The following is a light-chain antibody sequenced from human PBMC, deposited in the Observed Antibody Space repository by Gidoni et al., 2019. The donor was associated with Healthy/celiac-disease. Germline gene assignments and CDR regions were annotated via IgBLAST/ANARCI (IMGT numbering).Light chain of an antibody. CDR1: QSVSSSY. Sequence: EIVLTQSPGTLSLSPGERATLSCRASQSVSSSYLAWYQQKPGQAPRLLIYGASSRATGIPDRFSGSGSGTDFTLTISRLEPEDFAVYYCQQYGSLWTFXXXTKVEIK. CDR3: QQYGSLWT. J-gene: IGKJ1*01. CDR2: GAS. V-gene: IGKV3-20*01.